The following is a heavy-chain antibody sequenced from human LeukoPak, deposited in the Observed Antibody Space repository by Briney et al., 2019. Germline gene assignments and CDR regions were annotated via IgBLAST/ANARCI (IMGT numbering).Heavy chain of an antibody. V-gene: IGHV1-18*01. D-gene: IGHD2-15*01. CDR1: GYTFTSYG. CDR3: ARELPRGYCSGGSCYGY. Sequence: ASVKVSCKASGYTFTSYGISWVRQAPGQGLEWMGWISAYNGNTNYAQKLQGRVTMTTDTSTSTAYMELRSLRSDDTAAYYCARELPRGYCSGGSCYGYWGQGTLVTVSS. CDR2: ISAYNGNT. J-gene: IGHJ4*02.